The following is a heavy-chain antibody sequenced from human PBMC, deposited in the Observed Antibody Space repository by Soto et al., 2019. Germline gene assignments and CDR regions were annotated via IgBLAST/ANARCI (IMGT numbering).Heavy chain of an antibody. Sequence: TLSLTCTVSVGSIRSGGYYWSWIRQHPGKGLEWIGYIYYSGSTYYNPSLKSRVTISVDTSKNQFSLKLSSVTAADTAVYYCARDSAGDPITTYGMDVWGQGTTVTVSS. V-gene: IGHV4-31*03. J-gene: IGHJ6*01. D-gene: IGHD4-17*01. CDR1: VGSIRSGGYY. CDR3: ARDSAGDPITTYGMDV. CDR2: IYYSGST.